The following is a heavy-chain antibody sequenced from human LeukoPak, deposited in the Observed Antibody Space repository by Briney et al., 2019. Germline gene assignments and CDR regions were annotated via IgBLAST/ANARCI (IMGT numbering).Heavy chain of an antibody. D-gene: IGHD6-13*01. CDR2: ISHSGST. Sequence: SEPLSLPCAVYGGSFSGYYWSWIRQPPGKGLEWIGEISHSGSTNYNPSLKSRVTISVDTSKNQFSLKLSSVTAADTAVYYCARGKRYSSSWYESAFDIWGQGTMVTVSS. V-gene: IGHV4-34*01. CDR1: GGSFSGYY. J-gene: IGHJ3*02. CDR3: ARGKRYSSSWYESAFDI.